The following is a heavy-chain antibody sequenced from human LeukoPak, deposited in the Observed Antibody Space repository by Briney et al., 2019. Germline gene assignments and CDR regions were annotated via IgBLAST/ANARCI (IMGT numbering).Heavy chain of an antibody. J-gene: IGHJ4*02. CDR1: GFTVSSDY. CDR2: IYSGGST. CDR3: ARGTIARLGPFDC. Sequence: GGSLRLSCAASGFTVSSDYMSWVRQAPGKGLEWVSVIYSGGSTFYADPVKGRFTISRDNSKNTLHLQMNSLRVEDTAIYYCARGTIARLGPFDCWGQGTLVIVSS. D-gene: IGHD6-6*01. V-gene: IGHV3-53*01.